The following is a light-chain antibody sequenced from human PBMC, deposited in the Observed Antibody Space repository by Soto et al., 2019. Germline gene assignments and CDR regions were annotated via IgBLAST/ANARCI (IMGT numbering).Light chain of an antibody. Sequence: QSVLTQSSSASASLGSSVKLTCILSSGHNTYIIAWHQQQPGKAPRFLMTLDRSGSYNRGSGVPERFSGSSSGADRYLTISNLQFEDEGDYYCETWYSNTHKVFGGGTKLTVL. J-gene: IGLJ3*02. V-gene: IGLV4-60*02. CDR1: SGHNTYI. CDR2: LDRSGSY. CDR3: ETWYSNTHKV.